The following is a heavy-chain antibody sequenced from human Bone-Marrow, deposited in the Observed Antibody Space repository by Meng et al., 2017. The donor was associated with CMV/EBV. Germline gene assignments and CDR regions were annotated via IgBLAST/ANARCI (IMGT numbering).Heavy chain of an antibody. D-gene: IGHD2-2*01. CDR2: INHSGSS. Sequence: SETLSLTCAVYGGSFSGYYWSWIRQPPGKGLEWIGEINHSGSSNYNPSLKSRVTISVDTSKNQFSLKLSSVTAADTAVYYCARGRICSSTSCHREYFQHWGQGTLVTVYS. CDR1: GGSFSGYY. CDR3: ARGRICSSTSCHREYFQH. J-gene: IGHJ1*01. V-gene: IGHV4-34*01.